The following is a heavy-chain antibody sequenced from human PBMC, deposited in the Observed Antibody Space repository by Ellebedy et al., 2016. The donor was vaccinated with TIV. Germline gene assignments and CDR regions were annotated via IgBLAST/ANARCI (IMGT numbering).Heavy chain of an antibody. CDR2: FDPEDGET. CDR3: ATVDRHGDYRYWFHP. J-gene: IGHJ5*02. Sequence: ASVKVSCKVSGYTLTELSMHWVRQARGKGLEWMGGFDPEDGETIYAQKFQGRVTMTEDTSTDTAYMELRSLRSEDTAVYYCATVDRHGDYRYWFHPWGQGTLVTVSS. D-gene: IGHD4-17*01. CDR1: GYTLTELS. V-gene: IGHV1-24*01.